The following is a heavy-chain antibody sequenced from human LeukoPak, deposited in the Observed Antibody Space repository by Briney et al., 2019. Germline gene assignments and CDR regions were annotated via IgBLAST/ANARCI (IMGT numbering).Heavy chain of an antibody. CDR1: GFTFSSYG. Sequence: TAGSLRLSCAASGFTFSSYGMHWVRQAPGKGLEWVAVIWYDGSNKYYADSVKGRFTISRDNSKNTLYLQMSSRRAEDTGVYYCARDSSSWEIDYWGQGTLVTVSS. CDR3: ARDSSSWEIDY. V-gene: IGHV3-33*01. J-gene: IGHJ4*02. CDR2: IWYDGSNK. D-gene: IGHD6-13*01.